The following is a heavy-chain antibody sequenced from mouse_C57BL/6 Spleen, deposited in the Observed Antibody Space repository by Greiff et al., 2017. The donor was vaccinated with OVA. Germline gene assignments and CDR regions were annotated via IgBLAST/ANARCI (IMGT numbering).Heavy chain of an antibody. V-gene: IGHV1-15*01. J-gene: IGHJ2*01. D-gene: IGHD1-1*01. CDR2: IDPETGGT. CDR1: GYTFTDYE. Sequence: VQLQQSGAELVRPGASVTLSCKASGYTFTDYEMHWVKQTPVHGLEWIGAIDPETGGTAYNQKFKGKAILTADKSSSTAYMELRSLTSEDSAVYYCTRGGFYYGSSPYYFDYWGQGTTLTVSS. CDR3: TRGGFYYGSSPYYFDY.